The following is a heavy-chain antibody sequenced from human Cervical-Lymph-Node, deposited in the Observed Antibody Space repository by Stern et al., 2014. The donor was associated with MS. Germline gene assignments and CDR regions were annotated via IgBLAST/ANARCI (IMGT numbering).Heavy chain of an antibody. Sequence: EVHLVESGPEVKRPGESLKISCQASGYTFTSYWIGWVRQMTGKGLEWIAIIFPGGSDIRYRPSFQGQVTISADKSRRTAYLTRNNLKASDTAIYYCARQRYFDYWGQGTLVTVSS. V-gene: IGHV5-51*01. CDR2: IFPGGSDI. CDR1: GYTFTSYW. J-gene: IGHJ4*02. CDR3: ARQRYFDY.